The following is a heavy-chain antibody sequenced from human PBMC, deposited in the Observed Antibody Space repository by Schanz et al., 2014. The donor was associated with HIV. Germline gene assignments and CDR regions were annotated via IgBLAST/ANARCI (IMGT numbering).Heavy chain of an antibody. Sequence: QVQLVQSGAEVKEPGASVKVSCKPYGHIFTGYLIHWVRQAPGQGLEWMGWINPNSGATDSAQKFQGRVTRTRETSISTAFMELSSLRSEDTAVYYCASLVGATGLELDYWGQGTLVTVSS. CDR1: GHIFTGYL. CDR2: INPNSGAT. CDR3: ASLVGATGLELDY. J-gene: IGHJ4*02. V-gene: IGHV1-2*02. D-gene: IGHD1-26*01.